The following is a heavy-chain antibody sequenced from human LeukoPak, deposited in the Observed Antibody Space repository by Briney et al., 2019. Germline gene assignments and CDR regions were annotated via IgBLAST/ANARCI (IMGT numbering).Heavy chain of an antibody. V-gene: IGHV3-30*02. CDR1: GFTFSSYG. CDR2: IRYDGSNK. CDR3: AKDKDPSTYYYDSSGYSGDAFDI. D-gene: IGHD3-22*01. J-gene: IGHJ3*02. Sequence: QSGGSLRLSCAASGFTFSSYGMHWVRQAPGKGLEWVAFIRYDGSNKYYTDSVKGRFTISRDNSKNTLYLQMNSLRAEDTAVYYCAKDKDPSTYYYDSSGYSGDAFDIWGQGTMVTVSS.